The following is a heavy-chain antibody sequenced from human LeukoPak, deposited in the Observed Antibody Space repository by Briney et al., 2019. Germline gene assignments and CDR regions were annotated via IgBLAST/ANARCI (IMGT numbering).Heavy chain of an antibody. CDR2: IGAYNGNT. Sequence: APVKVSCKASGYTFTSYGISWVRQAPGQGLEWMGWIGAYNGNTNYAQNLQGRVTLTTDTSTSTAYMELRSLISDDTAVYYCARDDGSSYYYEYFDYWGQGTLVTVSS. J-gene: IGHJ4*02. CDR3: ARDDGSSYYYEYFDY. CDR1: GYTFTSYG. D-gene: IGHD3-22*01. V-gene: IGHV1-18*01.